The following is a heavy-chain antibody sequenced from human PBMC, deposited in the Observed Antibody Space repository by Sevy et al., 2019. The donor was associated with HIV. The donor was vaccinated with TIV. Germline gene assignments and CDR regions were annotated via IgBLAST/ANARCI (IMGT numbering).Heavy chain of an antibody. J-gene: IGHJ4*02. D-gene: IGHD3-22*01. V-gene: IGHV1-18*01. CDR1: GYTFTSYG. CDR2: MIGYDGKT. CDR3: ARDRRVYDSSFGRADF. Sequence: ASVKVSCRASGYTFTSYGISWVRQAPGKGLEWLGWMIGYDGKTNCAQKVQGRVTMNTDTLTTTAYMELRGLRIDDTAVYYCARDRRVYDSSFGRADFWAQGTLVTVSS.